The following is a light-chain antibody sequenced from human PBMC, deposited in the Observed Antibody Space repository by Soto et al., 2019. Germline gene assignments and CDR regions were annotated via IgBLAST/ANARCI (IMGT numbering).Light chain of an antibody. V-gene: IGKV3-20*01. J-gene: IGKJ3*01. Sequence: EIVLTQSPGTLSLSPGERATLSCGASQSVSSTYLAWYQQKPGQAPRLLIYDTSNRATGIPDRFSGSGSGTDFTLTISRLEPEDSAVYYCQQYGRSPGLFTFGPGTKVDIK. CDR1: QSVSSTY. CDR2: DTS. CDR3: QQYGRSPGLFT.